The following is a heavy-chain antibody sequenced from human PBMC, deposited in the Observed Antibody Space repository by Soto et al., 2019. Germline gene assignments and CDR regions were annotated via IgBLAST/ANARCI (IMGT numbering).Heavy chain of an antibody. V-gene: IGHV3-73*01. Sequence: GGSLRLSCAASGFTFSGSAMHWVRQASGKGLEWVGRIRSKANSYATAYAASVKGRFTISRDDSKNTAYLQMNSLKTEDTAVYYCSTNYYDSSGYDNLFDPWGQGTLVIVSS. CDR1: GFTFSGSA. CDR3: STNYYDSSGYDNLFDP. CDR2: IRSKANSYAT. J-gene: IGHJ5*02. D-gene: IGHD3-22*01.